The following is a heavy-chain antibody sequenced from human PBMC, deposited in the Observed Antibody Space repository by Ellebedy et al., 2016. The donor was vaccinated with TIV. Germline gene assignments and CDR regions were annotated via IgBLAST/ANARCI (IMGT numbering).Heavy chain of an antibody. CDR1: GFTFSSYD. CDR2: IGTAGDT. V-gene: IGHV3-13*01. J-gene: IGHJ3*02. Sequence: PGGSLRLSCAASGFTFSSYDMHWVRQATGKGLEWVSAIGTAGDTYYPGSVKGRFTISRENAKNSLYLQMNSLRAGDTAVYYCARVGGGSSGEAFDIWGKGTMVTVSS. CDR3: ARVGGGSSGEAFDI. D-gene: IGHD2-15*01.